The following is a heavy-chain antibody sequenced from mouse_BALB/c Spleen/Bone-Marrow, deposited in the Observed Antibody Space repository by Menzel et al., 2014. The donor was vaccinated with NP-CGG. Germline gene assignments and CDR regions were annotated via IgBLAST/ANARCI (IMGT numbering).Heavy chain of an antibody. J-gene: IGHJ4*01. CDR2: IWAGGST. Sequence: VQLQQSGPGLVAPSQSLSITCTVSGFSLTSYGVHWVRQPPGKVLEWLGVIWAGGSTNYNSALMSRLSISKDYSKSQVFLKMNSLQTDDTAMYYCARGSYYERAMDYWGQGTSVTVSS. D-gene: IGHD1-1*01. CDR1: GFSLTSYG. V-gene: IGHV2-9*02. CDR3: ARGSYYERAMDY.